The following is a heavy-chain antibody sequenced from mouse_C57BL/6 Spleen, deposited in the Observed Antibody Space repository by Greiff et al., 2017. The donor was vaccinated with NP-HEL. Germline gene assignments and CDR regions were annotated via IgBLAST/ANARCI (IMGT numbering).Heavy chain of an antibody. J-gene: IGHJ1*03. CDR3: ARSYYGSSFYWYFDV. CDR1: GYSFTDYN. V-gene: IGHV1-39*01. D-gene: IGHD1-1*01. Sequence: VHVKQSGPELVKPGASVKISCKASGYSFTDYNMNWVKQSNGKSLEWIGVINPNYGTTSYNQKFKGKATLTVDQSSSTAYMQLNSLTSEDSAVYYCARSYYGSSFYWYFDVWGTGTTVTVSS. CDR2: INPNYGTT.